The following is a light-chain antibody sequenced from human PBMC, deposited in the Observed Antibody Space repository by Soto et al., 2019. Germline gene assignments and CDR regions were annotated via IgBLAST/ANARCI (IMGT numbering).Light chain of an antibody. CDR2: RAA. CDR3: HQYNTWPPIT. Sequence: ERVMTQSPATLSVSPGERVTLSCRASQSVGTDLAWYQQKPGQAPRLLVYRAATRATGITARFSGSGSDTEFTLIISSLQSEDVGVYYCHQYNTWPPITFGQGTRLEIK. CDR1: QSVGTD. V-gene: IGKV3-15*01. J-gene: IGKJ5*01.